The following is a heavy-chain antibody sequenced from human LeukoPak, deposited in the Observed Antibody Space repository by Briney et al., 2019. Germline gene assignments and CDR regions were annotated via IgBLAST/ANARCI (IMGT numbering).Heavy chain of an antibody. CDR3: AREYSRPLWFGEYTHFDY. CDR1: GFTFSDYY. D-gene: IGHD3-10*01. V-gene: IGHV3-11*04. Sequence: PGGSLRLSCAASGFTFSDYYMSWIRQAPGKGLEWVSYISSSGSTIYYADSVKGRFTISRDNAKNSLYLQMNSLRAEDTAVYYCAREYSRPLWFGEYTHFDYWGQGTLVTVSS. CDR2: ISSSGSTI. J-gene: IGHJ4*02.